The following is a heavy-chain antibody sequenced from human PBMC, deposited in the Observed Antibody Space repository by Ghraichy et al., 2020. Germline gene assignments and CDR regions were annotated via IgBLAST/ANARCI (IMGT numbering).Heavy chain of an antibody. Sequence: GSLNISCKGSGYIFTTYWIAWVRQMPGNDLEWMGIIHPVDSDTRYSPSFQGQVTISADRSISTAYLQWSGLKASDTATYYCARGYCSSSSCHYYAMDVWGQGTTVTVSS. J-gene: IGHJ6*02. V-gene: IGHV5-51*01. CDR1: GYIFTTYW. CDR3: ARGYCSSSSCHYYAMDV. D-gene: IGHD2-2*01. CDR2: IHPVDSDT.